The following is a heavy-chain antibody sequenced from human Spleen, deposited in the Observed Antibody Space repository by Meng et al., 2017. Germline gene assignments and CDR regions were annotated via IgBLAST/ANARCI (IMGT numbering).Heavy chain of an antibody. D-gene: IGHD6-19*01. CDR2: ISAYNGNT. CDR3: ARRIAVAGHLDY. V-gene: IGHV1-18*01. J-gene: IGHJ4*02. Sequence: ASVKVSCKTSGYTFTSYGISWVRQAPGQGLEWMGWISAYNGNTNYAQKLQGRVTMTTDTSTSTAYMELRSLRSDDTAVYYCARRIAVAGHLDYWGQGTLVTVSS. CDR1: GYTFTSYG.